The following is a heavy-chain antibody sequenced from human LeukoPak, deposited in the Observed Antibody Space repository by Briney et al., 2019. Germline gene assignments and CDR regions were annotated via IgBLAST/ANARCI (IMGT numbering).Heavy chain of an antibody. Sequence: GGSLRLSCAASGFTFSSYAMSWVRQAPGKGLEWVSRISNNGGSTYYTDSAKGRFTISRDNSKNTLSLQMNSLRAEDTAVYYCAKIGRHYYGSALKGAFDIWGQGTMVTVSS. CDR1: GFTFSSYA. J-gene: IGHJ3*02. CDR3: AKIGRHYYGSALKGAFDI. V-gene: IGHV3-23*01. CDR2: ISNNGGST. D-gene: IGHD3-10*01.